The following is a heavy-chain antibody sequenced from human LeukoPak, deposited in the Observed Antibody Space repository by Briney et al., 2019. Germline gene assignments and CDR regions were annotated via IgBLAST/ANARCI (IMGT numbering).Heavy chain of an antibody. Sequence: GGSLRLSCAASGFTFSSYAMSWVRQAPGKGLEWVASVWYDGSNADYGDSVKGRFTISRDNSKNTLYLQMSRLRAEDTAVYYCARGRTMGFVLRDGYKVGSYYLDYWGQGTLVTVSA. V-gene: IGHV3-33*08. CDR3: ARGRTMGFVLRDGYKVGSYYLDY. J-gene: IGHJ4*02. D-gene: IGHD5-24*01. CDR2: VWYDGSNA. CDR1: GFTFSSYA.